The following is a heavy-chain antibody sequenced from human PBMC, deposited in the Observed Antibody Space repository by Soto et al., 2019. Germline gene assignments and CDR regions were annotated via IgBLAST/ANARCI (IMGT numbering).Heavy chain of an antibody. J-gene: IGHJ6*02. V-gene: IGHV1-3*01. CDR2: INAGNGNT. Sequence: ASVKVSCKASGYTFTSYAMHWVRQAPGQRLEWMGWINAGNGNTKYSQKFQGRVTITRDTSASTAYMELSSLRSEDTAVYYCARDRGIILRYFDWLLSDGMDVWGQGTTVTVPS. CDR1: GYTFTSYA. CDR3: ARDRGIILRYFDWLLSDGMDV. D-gene: IGHD3-9*01.